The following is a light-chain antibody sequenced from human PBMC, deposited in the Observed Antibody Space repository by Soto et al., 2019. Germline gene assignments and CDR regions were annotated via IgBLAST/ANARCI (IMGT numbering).Light chain of an antibody. V-gene: IGKV3-20*01. CDR1: QSVSNNY. Sequence: EIVLTQSPGTLSLSPGERATLSCRASQSVSNNYLAWYQQKPGQAPRLLIYGASTRATGIPDRFSGSGSGTDFTLTISRLEPEDFAGYYCQQYGSSGTFGQGTKVEIK. CDR3: QQYGSSGT. CDR2: GAS. J-gene: IGKJ1*01.